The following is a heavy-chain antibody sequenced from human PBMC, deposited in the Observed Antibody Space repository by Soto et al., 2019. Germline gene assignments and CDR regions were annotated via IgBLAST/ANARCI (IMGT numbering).Heavy chain of an antibody. V-gene: IGHV3-30*18. CDR2: IASDGKDK. CDR1: GFTFSNYA. D-gene: IGHD3-22*01. J-gene: IGHJ4*02. Sequence: PGGSLRLSCAASGFTFSNYAIHWVRQAPGKGLEWVAVIASDGKDKRYADSVKGRFTISRDNSKNTLYLQMNSLRAEDTAVYYCAKSPGMYYYDSSGYYHYDYWGQGTLVTVSS. CDR3: AKSPGMYYYDSSGYYHYDY.